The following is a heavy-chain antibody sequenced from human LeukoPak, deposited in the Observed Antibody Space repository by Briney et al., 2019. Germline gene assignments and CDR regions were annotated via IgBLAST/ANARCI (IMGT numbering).Heavy chain of an antibody. D-gene: IGHD3-22*01. CDR2: IKQDGSEK. Sequence: AGGSLRLSCAASGFTFSSYWMSWVRQAPGKGLEWVANIKQDGSEKYYVDSVKGRFTISRDNAKNSLYLQMNSLRAEDTAVYYFARDPGSSGYYPYFDYWGQGTLVTVSS. CDR3: ARDPGSSGYYPYFDY. V-gene: IGHV3-7*01. J-gene: IGHJ4*02. CDR1: GFTFSSYW.